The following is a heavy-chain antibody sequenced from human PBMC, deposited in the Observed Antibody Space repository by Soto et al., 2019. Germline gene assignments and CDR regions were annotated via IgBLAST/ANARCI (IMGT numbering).Heavy chain of an antibody. Sequence: PGESLKISCAASGFTFSSYAMSWVRQAPGKGLEWVSAISGSGGSTYYADSVKGRFTISRDNSKNTLYLQMNSLRAEDTAVYYCATRDYYYGMDVWGQGTTVTVSS. CDR2: ISGSGGST. CDR3: ATRDYYYGMDV. CDR1: GFTFSSYA. J-gene: IGHJ6*02. V-gene: IGHV3-23*01.